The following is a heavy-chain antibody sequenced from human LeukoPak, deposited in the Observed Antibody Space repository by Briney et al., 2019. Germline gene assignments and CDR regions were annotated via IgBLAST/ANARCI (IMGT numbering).Heavy chain of an antibody. CDR3: ERDGVLAAGTGPSFEH. CDR2: IYSGGST. CDR1: GFTVSSYC. V-gene: IGHV3-66*01. Sequence: PGGSLRLSCAASGFTVSSYCMSWVRQAPGKGLECVSLIYSGGSTYYADSVKGRFTISRDNSENTLYLQMNSLRAEDTAVYYCERDGVLAAGTGPSFEHWDQGTLVTVSS. J-gene: IGHJ4*02. D-gene: IGHD6-13*01.